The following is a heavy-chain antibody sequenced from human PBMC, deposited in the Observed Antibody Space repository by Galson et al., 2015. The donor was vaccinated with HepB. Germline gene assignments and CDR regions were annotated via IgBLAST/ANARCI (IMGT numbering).Heavy chain of an antibody. Sequence: SVKVSCKASGYTFTSYSIHWVRQAPGQGLDWMGIINPSGGSTSSAQRFQGRVTMTRDTSTSTVYMELSSLRSEDTAVYYCARAGYCSSTSCYSYYYYYMDVWGKGTTVTVSS. CDR3: ARAGYCSSTSCYSYYYYYMDV. D-gene: IGHD2-2*01. CDR1: GYTFTSYS. V-gene: IGHV1-46*01. CDR2: INPSGGST. J-gene: IGHJ6*03.